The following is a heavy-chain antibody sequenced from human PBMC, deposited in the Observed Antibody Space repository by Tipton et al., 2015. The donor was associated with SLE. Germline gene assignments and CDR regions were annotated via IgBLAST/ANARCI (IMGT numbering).Heavy chain of an antibody. CDR3: ARDGYYYGFT. CDR1: GGSISSYY. J-gene: IGHJ5*02. D-gene: IGHD3-10*01. Sequence: LRLSCTVSGGSISSYYWSWIRQPPGKGLEWIGYIYYSGSTNYNPSLKSRVTISVDTSKNQFSLKLSSVTAADTAVCYCARDGYYYGFTWGQGTLVTVSS. V-gene: IGHV4-59*01. CDR2: IYYSGST.